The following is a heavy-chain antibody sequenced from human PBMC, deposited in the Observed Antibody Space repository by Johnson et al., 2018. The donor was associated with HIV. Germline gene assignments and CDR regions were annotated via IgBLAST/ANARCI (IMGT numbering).Heavy chain of an antibody. CDR1: GFTFSSYG. J-gene: IGHJ3*02. D-gene: IGHD1-26*01. V-gene: IGHV3-33*06. Sequence: QVQLVESGGGLVQPGGSLRLSCAASGFTFSSYGMHWVRQAPGKGLEWVATIWFDGNNKYYADSVKGRFTISRDNSKKTLFLQMNSLRAEDTAVYYCAKDRGSPGIPAAFDIWGQGTMVTVSS. CDR3: AKDRGSPGIPAAFDI. CDR2: IWFDGNNK.